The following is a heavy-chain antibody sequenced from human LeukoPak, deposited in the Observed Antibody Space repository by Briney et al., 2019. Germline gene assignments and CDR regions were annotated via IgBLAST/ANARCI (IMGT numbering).Heavy chain of an antibody. CDR3: ARDYDRSGYYIDLDY. D-gene: IGHD3-22*01. V-gene: IGHV3-48*04. J-gene: IGHJ4*02. Sequence: SGGSLRLSCAASGFTFSSCSVNWDRQAPGKGLEWVSYISGSSSSIKYADSVKGRFTISRDNAKNSLYLQMNSLRAEDTAVYYRARDYDRSGYYIDLDYWGQGTLVTVSS. CDR2: ISGSSSSI. CDR1: GFTFSSCS.